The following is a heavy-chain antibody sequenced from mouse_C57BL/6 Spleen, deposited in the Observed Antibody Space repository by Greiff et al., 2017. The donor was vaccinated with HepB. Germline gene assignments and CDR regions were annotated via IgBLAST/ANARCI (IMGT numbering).Heavy chain of an antibody. V-gene: IGHV6-3*01. D-gene: IGHD2-3*01. Sequence: EVQVVESGGGLVQPGGSMKLSCVASGFTFSNYWMNWVRQSPEKGLEWVAQIRLKSDNYATHYAESVKGRFTISRDDSKSSVYLQMNNLRAEDTGIYYCTRGLLDWYFDVWGTGTTVTVSS. J-gene: IGHJ1*03. CDR1: GFTFSNYW. CDR2: IRLKSDNYAT. CDR3: TRGLLDWYFDV.